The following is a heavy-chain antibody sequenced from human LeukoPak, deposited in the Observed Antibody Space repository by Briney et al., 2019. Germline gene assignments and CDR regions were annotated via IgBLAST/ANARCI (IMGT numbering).Heavy chain of an antibody. Sequence: ASVKVSCKASGYTFTSYDFNWVRQATGQRPEWMGWMSPNSGDTGYAQKFQDRVTMTRNTSISTAYMELSSLRSDDTAVYYCARGPPNWGYDYWGQGTLVTVSS. J-gene: IGHJ4*02. V-gene: IGHV1-8*01. CDR3: ARGPPNWGYDY. CDR2: MSPNSGDT. D-gene: IGHD7-27*01. CDR1: GYTFTSYD.